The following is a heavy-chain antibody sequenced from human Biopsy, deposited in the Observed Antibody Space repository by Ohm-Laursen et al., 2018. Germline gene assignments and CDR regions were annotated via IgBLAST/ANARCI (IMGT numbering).Heavy chain of an antibody. CDR1: DDSIRNFY. Sequence: SETLSLTCTVSDDSIRNFYWTWIRQPPGQGLEWIGHASYSGYTNYNPSLKSRVTISVDTSKNHFSLNLRSVTAADTAVYYCARDYDTSGYYYVSWGQGTLVTVSS. D-gene: IGHD3-22*01. J-gene: IGHJ5*02. V-gene: IGHV4-59*08. CDR2: ASYSGYT. CDR3: ARDYDTSGYYYVS.